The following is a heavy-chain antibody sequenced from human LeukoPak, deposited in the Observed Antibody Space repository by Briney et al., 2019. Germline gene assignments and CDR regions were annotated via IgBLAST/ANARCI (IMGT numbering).Heavy chain of an antibody. CDR3: TRELGGGYFDY. D-gene: IGHD3-10*01. Sequence: SVKDSCKASGYTFTNYYIHWVRQAPGQGLEWMGVSNPSGGRTTSAQKFQGRVTMTRDTSTSTVDMELSSLRAEVTAVYYCTRELGGGYFDYWGQGTLVTVSS. V-gene: IGHV1-46*01. CDR1: GYTFTNYY. CDR2: SNPSGGRT. J-gene: IGHJ4*02.